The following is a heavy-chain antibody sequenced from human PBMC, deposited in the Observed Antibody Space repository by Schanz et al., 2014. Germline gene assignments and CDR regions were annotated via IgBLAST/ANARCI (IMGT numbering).Heavy chain of an antibody. J-gene: IGHJ3*02. CDR1: GFTFSSHW. CDR2: ILSDGSP. Sequence: LQLVESGGGLVKPGGSLRLSCAASGFTFSSHWMHWVRQAPGKGLVWVSRILSDGSPSYADAVKGRFTISRDNANNMVYLQMNSLRAEDTAVYFCARDGTTGYAFDIWGRGTTVTVSS. D-gene: IGHD1-26*01. V-gene: IGHV3-74*01. CDR3: ARDGTTGYAFDI.